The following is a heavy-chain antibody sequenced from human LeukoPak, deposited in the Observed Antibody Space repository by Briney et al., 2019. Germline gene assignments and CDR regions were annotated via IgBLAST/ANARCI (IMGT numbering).Heavy chain of an antibody. D-gene: IGHD3-22*01. CDR3: ARAPSEIGGYYPEYFRH. V-gene: IGHV3-74*01. Sequence: GGSLRLSCAASGFTFSSYWMHWVRQAPGKGLVWVSRIKSGGSTNYADSVKGRFTISRDNAKNTVSLQMNSLRAEDTGVYYCARAPSEIGGYYPEYFRHWGEGKLVTVSS. CDR2: IKSGGST. CDR1: GFTFSSYW. J-gene: IGHJ1*01.